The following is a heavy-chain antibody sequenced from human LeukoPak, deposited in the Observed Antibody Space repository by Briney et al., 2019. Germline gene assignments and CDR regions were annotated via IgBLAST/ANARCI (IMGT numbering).Heavy chain of an antibody. CDR3: ARRVHTVATDY. CDR1: GESFSGYY. Sequence: SETLSLTCAVYGESFSGYYWSWIRQPPGKGLEWIGEINHSGSTNHNPSFKSRVTISVDTSKNQFSLKLRSVTAADTAVYYCARRVHTVATDYWGQGTLVTVSS. V-gene: IGHV4-34*01. J-gene: IGHJ4*02. D-gene: IGHD4-17*01. CDR2: INHSGST.